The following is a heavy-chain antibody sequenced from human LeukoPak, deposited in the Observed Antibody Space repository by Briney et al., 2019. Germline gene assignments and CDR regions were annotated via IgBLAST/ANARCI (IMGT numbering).Heavy chain of an antibody. CDR1: DYTFSSYG. Sequence: ASVKVSCKASDYTFSSYGISWVRQAPGQGLEWMGWIITYNGNTDYAQKLQGRVTMTTDTSTSTAYMELRSLRSDDTAVYYCAREEDDYFDYWGQGTLVTVSS. V-gene: IGHV1-18*01. CDR2: IITYNGNT. D-gene: IGHD2-15*01. J-gene: IGHJ4*02. CDR3: AREEDDYFDY.